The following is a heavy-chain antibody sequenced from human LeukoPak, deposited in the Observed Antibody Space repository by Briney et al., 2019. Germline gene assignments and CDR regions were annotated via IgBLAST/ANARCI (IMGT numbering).Heavy chain of an antibody. V-gene: IGHV1-24*01. D-gene: IGHD2-2*01. CDR3: ARSARAYCSSTSCRTNGYFQH. J-gene: IGHJ1*01. Sequence: ASVKVSCKVSGYTLTELSMDWVRQAPGKGLEWMGGFDPEDGETIYAQKFQGRVTMTEDTSTDTAYMELSSLRSEDTAVYYCARSARAYCSSTSCRTNGYFQHWGQGTLVTVSS. CDR1: GYTLTELS. CDR2: FDPEDGET.